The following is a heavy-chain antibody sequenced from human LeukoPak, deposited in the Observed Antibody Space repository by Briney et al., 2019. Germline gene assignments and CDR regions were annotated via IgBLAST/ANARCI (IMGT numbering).Heavy chain of an antibody. CDR2: ISAYNGNT. Sequence: GASVKVSYKASGYTFTIYGISWVRQAPGQGLEWMGWISAYNGNTNYAQKLQGRVTMTTDTSTSTAYMELRSLRSDDTAVYYCARVVLRYFDWLLRSYYFDYWGQGTLVTVSS. J-gene: IGHJ4*02. CDR3: ARVVLRYFDWLLRSYYFDY. V-gene: IGHV1-18*01. D-gene: IGHD3-9*01. CDR1: GYTFTIYG.